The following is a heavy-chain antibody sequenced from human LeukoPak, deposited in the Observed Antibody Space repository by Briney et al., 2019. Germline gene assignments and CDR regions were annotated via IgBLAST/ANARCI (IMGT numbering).Heavy chain of an antibody. D-gene: IGHD4-17*01. Sequence: GGSLRLSCAASGFTFSSYAMHWVRQAPGKGLEWVAVISYDGSNKYYADSVKGRFTISRDNSKNTLYLQMNSLRAEDTAVYYCAKVHYGSEAFDIWGQGTMVTVSS. CDR2: ISYDGSNK. J-gene: IGHJ3*02. CDR1: GFTFSSYA. V-gene: IGHV3-30*04. CDR3: AKVHYGSEAFDI.